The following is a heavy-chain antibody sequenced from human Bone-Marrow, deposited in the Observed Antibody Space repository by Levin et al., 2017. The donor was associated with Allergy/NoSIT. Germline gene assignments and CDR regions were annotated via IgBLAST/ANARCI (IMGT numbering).Heavy chain of an antibody. V-gene: IGHV3-23*01. CDR2: ISGSGSLT. D-gene: IGHD4-23*01. Sequence: GGSLRLSCTASGFSFSSYVLSWVRQAPGKGLEWVSGISGSGSLTHYADSVKGRLTISRDNSKRTMYLQITSLRAADTAVYYCARSPRGGSMVTRFDNWGQGGLVAVSS. CDR1: GFSFSSYV. CDR3: ARSPRGGSMVTRFDN. J-gene: IGHJ4*02.